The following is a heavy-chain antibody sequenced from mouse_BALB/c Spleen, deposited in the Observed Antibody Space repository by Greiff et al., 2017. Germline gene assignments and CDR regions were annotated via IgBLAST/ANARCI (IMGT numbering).Heavy chain of an antibody. J-gene: IGHJ1*01. CDR3: ARGGNSPYWYFDV. CDR2: IDPANGNT. Sequence: VQLQQSGAELVKPGASVKLSCTASGFNIKDTYMHWVKQRPEQGLEWIGRIDPANGNTKYDPKFQGKATITADTSSNTAYLQLSSLTSEDTAVYYCARGGNSPYWYFDVWGAGTTVTVSS. CDR1: GFNIKDTY. D-gene: IGHD2-1*01. V-gene: IGHV14-3*02.